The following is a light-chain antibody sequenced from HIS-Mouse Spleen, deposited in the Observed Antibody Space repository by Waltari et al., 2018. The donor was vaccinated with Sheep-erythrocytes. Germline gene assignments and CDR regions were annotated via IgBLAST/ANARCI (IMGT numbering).Light chain of an antibody. CDR1: RSDVGGYNH. CDR3: CSYAGSYNHV. V-gene: IGLV2-11*01. J-gene: IGLJ1*01. Sequence: QSALTQPRSVSGSPGQSVTISCTGTRSDVGGYNHVSWYQQHPGKAPKLMIYDVSKRPSGVPDRFSGSKSGNTASLTISGLQAEDEADYYCCSYAGSYNHVFATGTKVTVL. CDR2: DVS.